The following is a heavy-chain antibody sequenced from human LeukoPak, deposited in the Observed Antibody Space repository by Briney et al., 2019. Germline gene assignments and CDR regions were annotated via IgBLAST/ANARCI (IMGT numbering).Heavy chain of an antibody. V-gene: IGHV5-51*01. CDR3: AKSYSGYGGAFDY. CDR2: IYPGDSDT. J-gene: IGHJ4*02. CDR1: TDIFSNYW. D-gene: IGHD5-12*01. Sequence: GQSLKISCKGSTDIFSNYWIGWERQMPGKGLEWMGIIYPGDSDTRYSPSFQGQVTISADKSISTAYLQWSSLKASDTAMYYCAKSYSGYGGAFDYWGQGTLVTVSS.